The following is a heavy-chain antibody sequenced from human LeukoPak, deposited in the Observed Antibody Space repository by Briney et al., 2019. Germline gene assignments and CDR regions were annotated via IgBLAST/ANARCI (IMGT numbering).Heavy chain of an antibody. D-gene: IGHD6-13*01. CDR3: ARYTIAAEDD. Sequence: PSQTLSLTCTVSGGSISSGSYYWSWIWQPAGKGLEWIGRIYTSGSTNYNPSLKSRVTISVDTSKNQFSLKLSSVTAADTAVYYCARYTIAAEDDWGQGTLVTVSS. CDR1: GGSISSGSYY. CDR2: IYTSGST. V-gene: IGHV4-61*02. J-gene: IGHJ4*02.